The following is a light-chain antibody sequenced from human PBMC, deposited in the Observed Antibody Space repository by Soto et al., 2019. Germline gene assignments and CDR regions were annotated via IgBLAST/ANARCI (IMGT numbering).Light chain of an antibody. Sequence: DIQMTQSPSTVSACMGDRVTITCRASQNIISWLAWYQQQPGRAPKLLIYAASILQSGVPSRFSGSGSGTDFTLTINSLQPEDFATYYCQQAYGFPVTFGQGTRLEIK. J-gene: IGKJ5*01. V-gene: IGKV1-12*01. CDR2: AAS. CDR1: QNIISW. CDR3: QQAYGFPVT.